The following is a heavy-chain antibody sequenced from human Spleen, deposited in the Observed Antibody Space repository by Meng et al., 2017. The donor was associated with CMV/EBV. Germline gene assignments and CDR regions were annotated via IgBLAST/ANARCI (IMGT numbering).Heavy chain of an antibody. CDR2: ISGSGGST. J-gene: IGHJ3*02. D-gene: IGHD1-1*01. CDR1: GFTFSSYA. CDR3: ALQLGYHAFDI. Sequence: GESLKISCAASGFTFSSYAMSWVRQAPGKGLEWVSAISGSGGSTYYADSVKGRFTISRDNSKNTLYLQMNSLRAEDTAVYYCALQLGYHAFDIWGQGTMVTVSS. V-gene: IGHV3-23*01.